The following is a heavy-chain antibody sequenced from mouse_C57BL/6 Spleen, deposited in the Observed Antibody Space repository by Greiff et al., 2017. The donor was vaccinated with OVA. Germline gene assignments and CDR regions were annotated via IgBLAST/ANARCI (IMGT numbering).Heavy chain of an antibody. CDR1: GYTFTSYW. CDR3: GRGGLTGIYFDV. Sequence: QVQLQQPGAELVRPGSSVKLSCKASGYTFTSYWMHWVKQRPIQGLEWIGNIDPSDSETHYTQKFKGKATLTVDKSSSTAYVQLSSLTSEDSAVYYCGRGGLTGIYFDVWGKGTTLTVSS. D-gene: IGHD4-1*01. CDR2: IDPSDSET. J-gene: IGHJ2*01. V-gene: IGHV1-52*01.